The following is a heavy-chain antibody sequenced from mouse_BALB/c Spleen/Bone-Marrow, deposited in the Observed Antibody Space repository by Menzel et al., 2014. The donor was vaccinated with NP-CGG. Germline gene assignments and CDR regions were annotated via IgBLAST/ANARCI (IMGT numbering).Heavy chain of an antibody. CDR3: ASYKYGWYLDD. J-gene: IGHJ1*01. CDR1: GFNINDTY. CDR2: IDTAYGNT. Sequence: VQLQQSGAELVRPGASVKISCTASGFNINDTYMHWVKQRPAQCLEWIGGIDTAYGNTKYDPQFQGKATITADTSSNAEYSQLRTQESDVSAVYYCASYKYGWYLDDWGEGTTVTVSS. D-gene: IGHD2-14*01. V-gene: IGHV14-3*02.